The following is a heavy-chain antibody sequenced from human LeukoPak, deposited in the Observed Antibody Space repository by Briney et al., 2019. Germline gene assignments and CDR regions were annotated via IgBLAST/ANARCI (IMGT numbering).Heavy chain of an antibody. Sequence: GGSLRLSCAASGFTFSSYSMNWVRQAPGKGLDWVSYISSSSSTIYYADSVKGRFTISRDDAKNSLYLQMNSLRAEDTAVYYCARDLCSSTSCFFDYWGQGTLVTVSS. V-gene: IGHV3-48*01. CDR3: ARDLCSSTSCFFDY. D-gene: IGHD2-2*01. CDR2: ISSSSSTI. CDR1: GFTFSSYS. J-gene: IGHJ4*02.